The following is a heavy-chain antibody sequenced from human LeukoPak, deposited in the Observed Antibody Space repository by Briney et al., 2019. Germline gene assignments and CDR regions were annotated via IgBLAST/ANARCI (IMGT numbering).Heavy chain of an antibody. V-gene: IGHV3-30*04. J-gene: IGHJ4*02. CDR3: ARDWGVFAAAVYFFEY. CDR1: GFTFSSYA. D-gene: IGHD6-13*01. CDR2: ISYDGSNE. Sequence: PGRSLRLSCAASGFTFSSYAMHWVRQAPGKGLEWVAIISYDGSNEYYADSVKGRFTISRDNSKNTLYLQMNSLRAEDTAVYYCARDWGVFAAAVYFFEYWGRGIRVTVSS.